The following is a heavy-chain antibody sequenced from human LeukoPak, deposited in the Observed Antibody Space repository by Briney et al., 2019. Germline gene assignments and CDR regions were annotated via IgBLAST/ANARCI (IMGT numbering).Heavy chain of an antibody. CDR2: ISYDGSNK. CDR3: ARDKLLPY. CDR1: GFTFSSYA. Sequence: GGSLRLSCAASGFTFSSYAMHWVRQAPGKGLEWVAVISYDGSNKYYADSVKGRFTISRDNSKNTLYLQMNSLRAEDTAVYYCARDKLLPYWGQGTLVTVSS. J-gene: IGHJ4*02. V-gene: IGHV3-30-3*01. D-gene: IGHD3-22*01.